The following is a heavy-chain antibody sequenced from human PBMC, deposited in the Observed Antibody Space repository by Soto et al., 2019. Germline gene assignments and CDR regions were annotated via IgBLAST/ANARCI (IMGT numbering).Heavy chain of an antibody. V-gene: IGHV1-69*13. Sequence: SVKVSFKASGGAFMSYAISWVRQAPGQGLEWMGGIIPIFGTANYAQKFQGRVTITADESTSTAYMELSSLRSEDTAVYYCAREGNFWSGSGYYYYYGMDVWGQGTTVTVSS. J-gene: IGHJ6*02. CDR2: IIPIFGTA. D-gene: IGHD3-3*01. CDR3: AREGNFWSGSGYYYYYGMDV. CDR1: GGAFMSYA.